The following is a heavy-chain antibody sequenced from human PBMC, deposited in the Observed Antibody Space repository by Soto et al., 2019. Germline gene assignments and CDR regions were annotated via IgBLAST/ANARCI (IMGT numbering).Heavy chain of an antibody. CDR2: IIPIFGTA. CDR3: ARVWELTSDY. CDR1: GGTFSSYA. J-gene: IGHJ4*02. D-gene: IGHD1-26*01. Sequence: QVQLAQSGAEVKKPGSSVKVSCMASGGTFSSYAISWVRQAPGQGLEWMGGIIPIFGTASYAQKFQGRVTITADESTSTAYMELNSLRSEDTAVYYCARVWELTSDYWGQGTLVTVSS. V-gene: IGHV1-69*12.